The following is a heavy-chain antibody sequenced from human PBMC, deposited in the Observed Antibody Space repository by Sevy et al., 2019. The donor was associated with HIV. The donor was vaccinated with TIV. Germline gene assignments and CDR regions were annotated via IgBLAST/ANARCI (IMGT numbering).Heavy chain of an antibody. J-gene: IGHJ5*02. CDR3: VADYSAGWAFGS. CDR2: INQDESTK. Sequence: GGSLRLSCAASGFPFSYYWMHWVRQAPGKGLEWVATINQDESTKFYVDSMKGRFTVSRDNAKNSLYLLMISLRAEDTAIYYCVADYSAGWAFGSWGQGTLVTVST. V-gene: IGHV3-7*03. CDR1: GFPFSYYW. D-gene: IGHD6-19*01.